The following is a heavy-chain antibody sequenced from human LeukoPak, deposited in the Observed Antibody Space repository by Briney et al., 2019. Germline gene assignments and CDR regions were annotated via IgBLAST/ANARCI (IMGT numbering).Heavy chain of an antibody. CDR1: EFTFSNYA. CDR3: ARSGGLQKFDY. D-gene: IGHD4-11*01. V-gene: IGHV3-30-3*01. J-gene: IGHJ4*02. CDR2: ISYDGNTI. Sequence: GGSLRLSCAASEFTFSNYALRWVRQAPGKGLQWVAVISYDGNTIHYADSVKGRFIISRDTSKNTLYLQMNSLRAEDTAVYYCARSGGLQKFDYWGQGTLVTVSS.